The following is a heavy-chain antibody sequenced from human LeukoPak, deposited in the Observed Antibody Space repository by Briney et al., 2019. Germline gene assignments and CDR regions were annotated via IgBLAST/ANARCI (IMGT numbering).Heavy chain of an antibody. J-gene: IGHJ5*02. CDR1: GVSVSSGTYY. Sequence: SETLSLTCTVSGVSVSSGTYYWSWIRQPPGKGLDWIGYIYYSGSTNYNPSLKSRVTISRDTSKNHFSLNLGSVTAADTAVYYCARALSGRNHWFDPWGQGTLVTVSS. D-gene: IGHD3-10*01. V-gene: IGHV4-61*03. CDR3: ARALSGRNHWFDP. CDR2: IYYSGST.